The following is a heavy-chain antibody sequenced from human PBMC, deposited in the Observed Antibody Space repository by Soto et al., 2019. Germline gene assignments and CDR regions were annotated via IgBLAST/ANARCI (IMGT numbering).Heavy chain of an antibody. D-gene: IGHD4-4*01. V-gene: IGHV1-69*13. CDR3: ARDGGYSNYDYYYGMDV. J-gene: IGHJ6*02. CDR1: GGTFSSYA. CDR2: IIPIFGTA. Sequence: SVKVSCKASGGTFSSYAISWVRQAPGQGLEWMGGIIPIFGTANYAQKFQGRVTITADESTSTAYMELSSLRSEDTAVYYCARDGGYSNYDYYYGMDVWGQGTTVTVSS.